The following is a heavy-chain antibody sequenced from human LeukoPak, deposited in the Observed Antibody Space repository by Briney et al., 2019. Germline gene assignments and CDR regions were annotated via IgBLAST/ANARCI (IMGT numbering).Heavy chain of an antibody. Sequence: PSETLSLTCAVSGGSISSSNWWSWVRQPPGKGLEWIGEIYHSGSTNYNPSLKSRVTMSVDTSKNQFSLKLSSVTAADTAVYYCARDDVYCSSTSCYNNWFDPWGQGTLVTVSS. CDR3: ARDDVYCSSTSCYNNWFDP. CDR1: GGSISSSNW. CDR2: IYHSGST. V-gene: IGHV4-4*02. D-gene: IGHD2-2*02. J-gene: IGHJ5*02.